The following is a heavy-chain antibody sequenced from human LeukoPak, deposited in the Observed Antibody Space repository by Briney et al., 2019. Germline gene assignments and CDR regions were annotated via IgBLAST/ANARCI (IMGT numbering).Heavy chain of an antibody. Sequence: GGSLRLSCAAPGFTFSSYAMSWVRQAPGKGLEWVSAISGSGGSTYYADSVKGRFTISRDNSKNTLYLQMNSLRAEDTAVYYCAKDLVIAVAGTFDYWGQGTLVTVSS. CDR2: ISGSGGST. D-gene: IGHD6-19*01. CDR3: AKDLVIAVAGTFDY. J-gene: IGHJ4*02. CDR1: GFTFSSYA. V-gene: IGHV3-23*01.